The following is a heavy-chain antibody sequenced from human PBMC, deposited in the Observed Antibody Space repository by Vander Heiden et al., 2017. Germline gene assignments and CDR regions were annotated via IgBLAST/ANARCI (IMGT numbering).Heavy chain of an antibody. D-gene: IGHD2-2*01. J-gene: IGHJ4*02. V-gene: IGHV3-30*01. CDR3: ARDEDYAYYFDY. CDR2: ITYAGSNK. CDR1: GFTFSSSA. Sequence: QVQLVESGGGVVQPGRSLRLSCAASGFTFSSSAMHWVRQAPGKGLEWGAVITYAGSNKYYADSVTGRFTISRDNSKNTLYLQMNSLRVEDTAVYYCARDEDYAYYFDYWGQGTLVTVSS.